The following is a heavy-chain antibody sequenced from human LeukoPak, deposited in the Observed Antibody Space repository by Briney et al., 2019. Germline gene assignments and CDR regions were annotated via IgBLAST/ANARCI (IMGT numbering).Heavy chain of an antibody. Sequence: ASVKVSCKASGYTFTGYYMHWVRQAPGQGLEWMGWINPNSGGTNYAQKFQGRVTMTRDTSISTAYMELSRLRSDDTAVYYCARAGRRVLGGTLYYFDYWGQGTLVTVSS. J-gene: IGHJ4*02. D-gene: IGHD3-3*02. V-gene: IGHV1-2*02. CDR3: ARAGRRVLGGTLYYFDY. CDR1: GYTFTGYY. CDR2: INPNSGGT.